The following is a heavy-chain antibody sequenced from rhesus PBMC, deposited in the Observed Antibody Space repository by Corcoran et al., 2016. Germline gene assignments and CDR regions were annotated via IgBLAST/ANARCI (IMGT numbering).Heavy chain of an antibody. CDR2: IYGSSGST. D-gene: IGHD1-44*01. CDR1: GGSISDSYY. Sequence: QVQLQESGPGLVKPSETLSLTCAGSGGSISDSYYWNWIRQPPGKGLEWLGHIYGSSGSTYYNPSLKSRVTISKDTSKNQFSLKLSSVTAADTAVYYCARREKTGNRFDVWGPGVLVTVSS. J-gene: IGHJ5-1*01. CDR3: ARREKTGNRFDV. V-gene: IGHV4S7*01.